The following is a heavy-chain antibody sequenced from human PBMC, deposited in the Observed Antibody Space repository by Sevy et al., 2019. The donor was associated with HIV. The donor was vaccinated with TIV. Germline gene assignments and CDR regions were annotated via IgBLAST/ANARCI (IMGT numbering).Heavy chain of an antibody. CDR1: GFTFSSYG. CDR2: IRYDGNNK. Sequence: GGSLRLSCAASGFTFSSYGMHWVRQAPGKGLEGVAFIRYDGNNKYYTGSGKGRFTISRDNSKNTLYLQMNSLRAEDTAVYYCAKGREQGYYYGMDVWGQGTTVTVSS. J-gene: IGHJ6*02. CDR3: AKGREQGYYYGMDV. D-gene: IGHD1-26*01. V-gene: IGHV3-30*02.